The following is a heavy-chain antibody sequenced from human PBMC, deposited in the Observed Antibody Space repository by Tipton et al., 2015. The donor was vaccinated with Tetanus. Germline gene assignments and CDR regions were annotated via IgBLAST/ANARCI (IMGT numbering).Heavy chain of an antibody. J-gene: IGHJ3*01. V-gene: IGHV3-33*07. D-gene: IGHD5-24*01. CDR2: IWYDGSNQ. CDR3: ARRTNSGHVYNPLDL. Sequence: SLRLSCEASGFTFKHHGMYWVRQAPGKGLERVANIWYDGSNQDYGHSVRGRFTISRDNSKNTLFLQMNSLRAEDTAVYYCARRTNSGHVYNPLDLWGQGAMVTVSS. CDR1: GFTFKHHG.